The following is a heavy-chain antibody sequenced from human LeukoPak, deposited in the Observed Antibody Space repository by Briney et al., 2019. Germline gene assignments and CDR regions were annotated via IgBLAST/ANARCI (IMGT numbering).Heavy chain of an antibody. V-gene: IGHV3-11*04. CDR2: ITSSGSTI. Sequence: PGGSLRLSCAASRFTFSDYYMSWIRQAPGKGLEWLSYITSSGSTIYYADSVKGRFTISRDNAKNSLYLQMNSLRTEDTAVYYCARVTDVVVLPAAPNFDYWGQGTLVTVSS. CDR3: ARVTDVVVLPAAPNFDY. D-gene: IGHD2-2*01. J-gene: IGHJ4*02. CDR1: RFTFSDYY.